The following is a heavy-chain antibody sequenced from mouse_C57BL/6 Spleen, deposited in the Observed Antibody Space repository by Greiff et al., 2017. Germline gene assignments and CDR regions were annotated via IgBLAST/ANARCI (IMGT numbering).Heavy chain of an antibody. CDR1: GYTFTSYW. CDR3: ARFRRGYDVSPYYAMDY. V-gene: IGHV1-55*01. J-gene: IGHJ4*01. Sequence: QVQLQQPGAELVKPGASVKMSCKASGYTFTSYWITWVKQRPGQGLEWIGDIYPGSGSTNYNEKFKSKATLTVDTSSSTAYMQPSSLTSEDSAVYYCARFRRGYDVSPYYAMDYWGQGTSVTVSS. CDR2: IYPGSGST. D-gene: IGHD2-2*01.